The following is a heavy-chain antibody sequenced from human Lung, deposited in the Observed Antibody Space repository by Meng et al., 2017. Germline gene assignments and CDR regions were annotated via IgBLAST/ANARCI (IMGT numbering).Heavy chain of an antibody. CDR2: INHSGST. V-gene: IGHV4-34*01. D-gene: IGHD4-11*01. J-gene: IGHJ4*02. Sequence: QVQLHAWGAGLLKPSGTLSLTRVVSGGSFSDYYWSWIRQPPGKGLEWIGEINHSGSTNYNPSLESRATISVDTSQNNLSLKLSSVTAADSAVYYCARGPTTMAHDFDYWGQGTLVTVSS. CDR1: GGSFSDYY. CDR3: ARGPTTMAHDFDY.